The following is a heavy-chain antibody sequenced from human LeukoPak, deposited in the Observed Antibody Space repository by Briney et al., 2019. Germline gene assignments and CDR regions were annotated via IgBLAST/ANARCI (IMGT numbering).Heavy chain of an antibody. D-gene: IGHD6-13*01. J-gene: IGHJ4*02. CDR2: ISSNGGST. CDR3: VRSGIAAAGTAFRFDY. CDR1: GFTFSSYA. Sequence: GGSLRLSCSASGFTFSSYAMHWVRQAPGKGLEYVSAISSNGGSTCYADSVKGRFTISRDNSKNTLYLQMSSLRAEDTAVYYCVRSGIAAAGTAFRFDYWGQGTLVTVSS. V-gene: IGHV3-64D*06.